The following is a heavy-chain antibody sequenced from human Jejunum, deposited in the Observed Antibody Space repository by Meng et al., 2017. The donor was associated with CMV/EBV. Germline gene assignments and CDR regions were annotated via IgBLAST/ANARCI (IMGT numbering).Heavy chain of an antibody. J-gene: IGHJ1*01. CDR3: AKDLVWTYDSTTPKEY. CDR1: GFRFSSYA. CDR2: VSGSGDST. Sequence: SGFRFSSYAVSWFRQAPGKGLEWISAVSGSGDSTFYADSVKGRFTISRDNSKSTMHLQMNSLRAEDTAVYYCAKDLVWTYDSTTPKEYWGQGTLVTVSS. D-gene: IGHD2/OR15-2a*01. V-gene: IGHV3-23*01.